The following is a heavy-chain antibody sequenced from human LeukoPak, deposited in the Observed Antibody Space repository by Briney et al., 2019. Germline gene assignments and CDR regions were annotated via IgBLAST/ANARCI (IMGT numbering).Heavy chain of an antibody. CDR3: AKVFSGNYGLSDY. CDR2: ISGDGGRT. J-gene: IGHJ4*02. CDR1: GFTFDDYA. D-gene: IGHD1-26*01. Sequence: GGSLRLSCAASGFTFDDYAMHWVRQPPGKGLEWVSLISGDGGRTYYADSVKGRFTISRDNSKNSLYLQMNSLRTEDTALYYCAKVFSGNYGLSDYWGQGTLVTVSS. V-gene: IGHV3-43*02.